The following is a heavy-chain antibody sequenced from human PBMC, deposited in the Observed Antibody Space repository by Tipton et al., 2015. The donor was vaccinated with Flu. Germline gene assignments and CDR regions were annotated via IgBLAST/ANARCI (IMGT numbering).Heavy chain of an antibody. J-gene: IGHJ5*02. CDR1: GGSFSGYY. V-gene: IGHV4-34*01. CDR2: INHSGST. Sequence: TLSLTCAVYGGSFSGYYWSWIRQPPGKGLEWIGEINHSGSTNYNPSLKSRVTISVDTSKNQFSLKLSSVTAADTAVYYCAREEAGYPNWFDPWGQGTLVTVSS. D-gene: IGHD5-12*01. CDR3: AREEAGYPNWFDP.